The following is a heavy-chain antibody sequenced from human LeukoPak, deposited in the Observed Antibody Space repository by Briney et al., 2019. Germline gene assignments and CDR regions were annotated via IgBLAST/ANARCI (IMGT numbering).Heavy chain of an antibody. CDR1: GGSISSGSYY. CDR3: ARQEYQLLDAFDI. V-gene: IGHV4-61*02. Sequence: SETLSLTCTVSGGSISSGSYYWSWIRQPAGKGLEWIGRIYTSGSTNYNPSLKSRVTISVDTSKNQFSLKLSSVTAADTAVYYCARQEYQLLDAFDIWDQGTMVTVSS. J-gene: IGHJ3*02. D-gene: IGHD2-2*01. CDR2: IYTSGST.